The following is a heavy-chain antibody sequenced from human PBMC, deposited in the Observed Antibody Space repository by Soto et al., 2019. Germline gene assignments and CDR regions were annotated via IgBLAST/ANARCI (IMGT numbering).Heavy chain of an antibody. J-gene: IGHJ5*02. D-gene: IGHD3-22*01. CDR1: GYTFTSYA. V-gene: IGHV1-3*01. CDR2: INAGNGNT. Sequence: ASVKVSCKASGYTFTSYAMHWVRQAPGQRLEWMGWINAGNGNTKYSQKFQGRVTITRDTSASTAYMELSSLRSEDTAVYYCARDRDYYDSSGFNWLDPWGQGTLVTVSS. CDR3: ARDRDYYDSSGFNWLDP.